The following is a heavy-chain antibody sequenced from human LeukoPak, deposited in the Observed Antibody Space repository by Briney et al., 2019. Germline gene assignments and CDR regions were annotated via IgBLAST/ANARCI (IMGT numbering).Heavy chain of an antibody. J-gene: IGHJ4*02. D-gene: IGHD6-13*01. CDR3: AKDTSSFSSSWLFDY. CDR1: GITFSSFG. Sequence: GGSLRLSCAASGITFSSFGMHWVRQAPGKGLEWVAVISYDGSNKYYADSVKGRFTISRDNSKNTLYLQMNSLRAEDTAVYYCAKDTSSFSSSWLFDYWGQGTLVTVSS. CDR2: ISYDGSNK. V-gene: IGHV3-30*18.